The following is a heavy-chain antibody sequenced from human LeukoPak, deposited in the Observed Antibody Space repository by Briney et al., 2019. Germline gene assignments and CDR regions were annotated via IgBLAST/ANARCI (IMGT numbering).Heavy chain of an antibody. D-gene: IGHD5-18*01. Sequence: SETLSLTCAVSGHSISSGYYWGCVRQPPGKGLEWIGSIYHRGSTFYNPSPKSRVTISVDTSKNQFSLKLSYVTAADTAVYYCARRRIQLWPIGLNYFDYWGQGTLVTVSS. CDR2: IYHRGST. CDR1: GHSISSGYY. J-gene: IGHJ4*02. CDR3: ARRRIQLWPIGLNYFDY. V-gene: IGHV4-38-2*01.